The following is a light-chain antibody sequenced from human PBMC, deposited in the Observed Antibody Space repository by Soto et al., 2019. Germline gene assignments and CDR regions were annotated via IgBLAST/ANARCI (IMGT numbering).Light chain of an antibody. CDR1: QGLSSY. Sequence: IQLTQSPSSLSASVGDRVTITCRASQGLSSYLAWYQQKPGKAPKLLIYAASTLQSGVPPRFSGSESGTDFTLTISSLQPEDFGTYYCQQVNNYPLTFGGGTKVEIK. CDR3: QQVNNYPLT. V-gene: IGKV1-9*01. J-gene: IGKJ4*01. CDR2: AAS.